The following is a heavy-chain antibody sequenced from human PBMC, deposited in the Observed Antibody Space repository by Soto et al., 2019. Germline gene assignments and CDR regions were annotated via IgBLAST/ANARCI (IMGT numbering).Heavy chain of an antibody. Sequence: QVQLVQSGAEVKKPGSSVKVSCKASGGTFSSYAISWVRQAPGQGLEWMGGIIPIFGTANYAQKFQGRVTITADESTSTAYKELSSLRSEDTAVYYGARDGSGYSYGWAFDYWGQGTLVTVSS. CDR2: IIPIFGTA. V-gene: IGHV1-69*12. J-gene: IGHJ4*02. CDR1: GGTFSSYA. CDR3: ARDGSGYSYGWAFDY. D-gene: IGHD5-18*01.